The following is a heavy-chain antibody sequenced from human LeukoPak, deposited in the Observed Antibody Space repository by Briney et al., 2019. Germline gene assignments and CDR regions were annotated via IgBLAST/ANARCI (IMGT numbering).Heavy chain of an antibody. J-gene: IGHJ4*02. V-gene: IGHV4-39*01. D-gene: IGHD3-22*01. Sequence: SETLSLTCTVSGGSISSSSYYWGWIRQPPGKGLEWIGSIYYSGSTYYNPSLKGRVTISVDTSKNQFSLKLSSVTAADTAVYYCARAEEYYYDNSGYYYDYWGQGTLVTVSS. CDR1: GGSISSSSYY. CDR2: IYYSGST. CDR3: ARAEEYYYDNSGYYYDY.